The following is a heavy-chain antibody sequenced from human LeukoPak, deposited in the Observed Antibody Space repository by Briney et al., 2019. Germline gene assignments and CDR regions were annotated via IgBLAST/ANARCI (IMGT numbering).Heavy chain of an antibody. D-gene: IGHD5-18*01. J-gene: IGHJ4*02. CDR1: GGSFSGYY. Sequence: PSETLSPTCAVYGGSFSGYYWSWIRQPPGKGLEWIGEINHSGSTNYNPSLKSRVTISVDTSKNQFSLKLSSVTAADTAVYYCARGMNTAMVAFDYWGQGTLVTVSS. V-gene: IGHV4-34*01. CDR3: ARGMNTAMVAFDY. CDR2: INHSGST.